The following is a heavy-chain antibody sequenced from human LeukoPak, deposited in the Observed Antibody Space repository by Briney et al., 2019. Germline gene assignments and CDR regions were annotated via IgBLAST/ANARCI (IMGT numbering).Heavy chain of an antibody. V-gene: IGHV3-30*18. Sequence: GGSLRLSCAASGFTFSSYGMHWVRQAPGKGLEWVAVISYDGSNKYYADSVKGRFTISRDNSENTLYLQMNSLRAEDTAVYYCAKGGDIVVVPAAPFWGYYGMDVWGKGTTVTVSS. CDR3: AKGGDIVVVPAAPFWGYYGMDV. D-gene: IGHD2-2*01. J-gene: IGHJ6*04. CDR2: ISYDGSNK. CDR1: GFTFSSYG.